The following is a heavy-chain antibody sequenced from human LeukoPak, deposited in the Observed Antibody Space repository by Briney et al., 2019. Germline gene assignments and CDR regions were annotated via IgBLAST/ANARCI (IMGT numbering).Heavy chain of an antibody. Sequence: GGSLRLSCAASGFTFSSYTMNWVRQAPGKGLEWVSSISSSSSYIYYAGSVKGRFTISRDNARNSLYLQMNSLRAEDTAVYYCARDPATSGYPPLDAFDIWGQGTMVTVSS. D-gene: IGHD3-22*01. CDR2: ISSSSSYI. CDR3: ARDPATSGYPPLDAFDI. J-gene: IGHJ3*02. CDR1: GFTFSSYT. V-gene: IGHV3-21*01.